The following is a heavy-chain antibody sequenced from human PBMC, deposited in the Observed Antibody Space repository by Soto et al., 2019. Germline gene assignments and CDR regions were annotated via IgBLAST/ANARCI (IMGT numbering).Heavy chain of an antibody. D-gene: IGHD1-20*01. CDR1: GFTFTNSY. CDR2: INPSAGST. CDR3: ARGEFNWNDPGFDY. V-gene: IGHV1-46*01. Sequence: QVQLLQSGAEVKKPGASVRISCMASGFTFTNSYMHWVRQAPGQGLEWVGLINPSAGSTRFAQQFQGRVTMTRDMSASTVYMELRSLTSGDTAVYYCARGEFNWNDPGFDYWVLGTLVSVSS. J-gene: IGHJ4*02.